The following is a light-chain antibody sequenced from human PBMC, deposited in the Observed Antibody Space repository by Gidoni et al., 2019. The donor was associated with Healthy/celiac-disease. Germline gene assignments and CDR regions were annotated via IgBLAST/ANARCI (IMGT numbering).Light chain of an antibody. CDR2: GAS. Sequence: EMVLTQSPGTLSLSPGDRATLSCRASQSVSSSYFAWYQQKPGQAPSLLIYGASCRATGITDWFSGSGSGTDSTLTISRLEPEDFALYYCQQYGSSQTFGQGTKLEIK. V-gene: IGKV3-20*01. J-gene: IGKJ2*01. CDR3: QQYGSSQT. CDR1: QSVSSSY.